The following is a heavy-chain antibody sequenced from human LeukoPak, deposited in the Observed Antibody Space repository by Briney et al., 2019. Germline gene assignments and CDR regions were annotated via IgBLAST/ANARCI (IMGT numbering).Heavy chain of an antibody. CDR2: MNLNSGNT. D-gene: IGHD6-19*01. CDR1: GYTFSRYD. Sequence: ASVKVSCKASGYTFSRYDINWVRQATGQGLEWMGWMNLNSGNTGYAQKFQGRLNMTRNTSIDTAYMELSSLRSDDTAVYYCARRVGSGWPVQHWGQGTLVTVSS. CDR3: ARRVGSGWPVQH. J-gene: IGHJ1*01. V-gene: IGHV1-8*01.